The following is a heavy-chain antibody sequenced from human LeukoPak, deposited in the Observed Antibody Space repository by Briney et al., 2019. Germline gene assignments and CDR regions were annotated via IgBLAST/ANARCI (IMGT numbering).Heavy chain of an antibody. CDR1: GFTFDDYA. V-gene: IGHV3-43*02. J-gene: IGHJ4*02. CDR3: TKDNSYDSSGYYGG. Sequence: GGSLRLSCAASGFTFDDYAMHWVRHAPGKGLEWVSLISGGGGSTYYAESVKGRFTISRDNSKNSLYLQMNRLRTEDTALYYCTKDNSYDSSGYYGGWGQGTLVTVSS. D-gene: IGHD3-22*01. CDR2: ISGGGGST.